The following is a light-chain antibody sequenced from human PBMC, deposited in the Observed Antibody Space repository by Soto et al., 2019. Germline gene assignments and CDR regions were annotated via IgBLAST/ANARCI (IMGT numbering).Light chain of an antibody. CDR3: CSYSGSSNV. CDR1: SSDVGNYDY. Sequence: QSALTQPRSVSGSPGQSVTISCTGTSSDVGNYDYVSWYQHHPGKAPKLMLYDVTKRPSGVPGRFSGSKSGNPASLTISGLQADDEADYYCCSYSGSSNVFGPGTKVTVL. V-gene: IGLV2-11*01. CDR2: DVT. J-gene: IGLJ1*01.